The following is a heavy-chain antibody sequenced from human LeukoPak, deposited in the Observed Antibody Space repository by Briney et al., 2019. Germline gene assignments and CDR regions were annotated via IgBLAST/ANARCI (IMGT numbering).Heavy chain of an antibody. Sequence: PGRSLRLSCAASGFTFSSYAMHWVRQAPGKGLEWVAVISYDGSNKYYADSVKGRFTISRDNSKNTLYLQMNSLRAEDTAVYYCARDRDPGAFDIWGQGTMATVSS. J-gene: IGHJ3*02. CDR3: ARDRDPGAFDI. CDR2: ISYDGSNK. V-gene: IGHV3-30-3*01. D-gene: IGHD7-27*01. CDR1: GFTFSSYA.